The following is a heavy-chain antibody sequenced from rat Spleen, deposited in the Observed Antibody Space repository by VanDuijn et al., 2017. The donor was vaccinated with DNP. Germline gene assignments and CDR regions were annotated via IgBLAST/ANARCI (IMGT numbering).Heavy chain of an antibody. Sequence: EVQLVESGGGLVQPGRSMKLSCAASGFTFSSFPMAWVRQAPTKGLEWVATITTSGGATYYRNSVKGRFTVSRNNAESNLYLQMNSLRSEETATYYCAKAGGYSPWYFDYWGQGVMVTVSS. CDR3: AKAGGYSPWYFDY. J-gene: IGHJ2*01. V-gene: IGHV5-46*01. CDR2: ITTSGGAT. CDR1: GFTFSSFP. D-gene: IGHD1-11*01.